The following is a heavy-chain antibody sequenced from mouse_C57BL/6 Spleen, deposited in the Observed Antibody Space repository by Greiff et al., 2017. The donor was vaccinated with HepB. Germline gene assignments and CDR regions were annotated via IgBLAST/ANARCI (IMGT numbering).Heavy chain of an antibody. CDR2: INPSTGGT. CDR3: ARTGTDAMDY. V-gene: IGHV1-42*01. CDR1: GYSFTGYY. J-gene: IGHJ4*01. Sequence: EVQLQQSGPELVKPGASVKISCKASGYSFTGYYMNWVKQSPDKSLEWIGEINPSTGGTTYNQKFKAKATLTVDKSSSTAYIQLKSLTSEDSAVYYCARTGTDAMDYWGQGTSVTVSS. D-gene: IGHD4-1*01.